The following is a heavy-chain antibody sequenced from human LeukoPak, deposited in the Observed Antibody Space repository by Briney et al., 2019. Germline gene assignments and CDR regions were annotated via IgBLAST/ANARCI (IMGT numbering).Heavy chain of an antibody. J-gene: IGHJ4*02. CDR1: GFTFSGYW. D-gene: IGHD1-20*01. CDR3: AKKGSGLTGTTVGLDY. Sequence: GGSLRLSCVASGFTFSGYWMSRARQAPGKGLEWVANINQAGGEKYYVDSVEGRFTISRDNSKNTLYLQMNSLRGEDTAVYYCAKKGSGLTGTTVGLDYWGQGTLVTVSS. CDR2: INQAGGEK. V-gene: IGHV3-7*03.